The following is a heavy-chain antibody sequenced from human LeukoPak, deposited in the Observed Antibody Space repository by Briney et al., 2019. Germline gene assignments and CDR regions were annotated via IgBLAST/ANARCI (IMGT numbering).Heavy chain of an antibody. CDR2: ISGYNGYT. V-gene: IGHV1-18*01. Sequence: ASVKVSCKASGYTFTSYGISWVRQAPGQGLEWMGWISGYNGYTYYAQKLQGRVTMTTDTSTSTAYIELRSLRSDDTAVYYCARVGWELLANNWFDPWGQGTLVTVSS. J-gene: IGHJ5*02. D-gene: IGHD1-26*01. CDR1: GYTFTSYG. CDR3: ARVGWELLANNWFDP.